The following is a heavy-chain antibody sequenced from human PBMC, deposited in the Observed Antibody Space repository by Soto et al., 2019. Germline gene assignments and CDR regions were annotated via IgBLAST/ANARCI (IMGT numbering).Heavy chain of an antibody. CDR2: TYYRSKWYN. J-gene: IGHJ4*02. Sequence: SQTLSLTCAISGDSVSSNSAAWNWIRQSPSRGLEWLGRTYYRSKWYNDYAVSVKSRITINPDTSKNHFSLQLKSVTPEDTALYYCASLEPGGSGGGGDYWGQGTLVTVSS. CDR3: ASLEPGGSGGGGDY. D-gene: IGHD6-19*01. CDR1: GDSVSSNSAA. V-gene: IGHV6-1*01.